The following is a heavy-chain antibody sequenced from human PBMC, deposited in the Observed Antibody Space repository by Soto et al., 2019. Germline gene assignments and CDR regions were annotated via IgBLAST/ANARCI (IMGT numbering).Heavy chain of an antibody. CDR3: AREVVPAAMVDYFDY. CDR1: GYTFTSYY. V-gene: IGHV1-46*01. Sequence: ASVKVSCKASGYTFTSYYMHWVRQAPGQGLEWMGIINPSGGSTSYAQKFQGRVTMTRDTSTSTVYMELSSLRSDDTAVYYCAREVVPAAMVDYFDYWGQGTLVTVSS. D-gene: IGHD2-2*01. J-gene: IGHJ4*02. CDR2: INPSGGST.